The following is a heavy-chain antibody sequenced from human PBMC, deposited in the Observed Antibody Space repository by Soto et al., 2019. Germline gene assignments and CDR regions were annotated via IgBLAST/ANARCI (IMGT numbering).Heavy chain of an antibody. CDR2: ISGSGGST. CDR3: AKEGGLVSGGSCYYFDY. V-gene: IGHV3-23*01. Sequence: WGSLRLSCAASGFTFSSYAMSWVRQAPGKGLEWVSAISGSGGSTYYADSVKGRFTISRDNSKNTLYLQMNSLRAEDTAVYYCAKEGGLVSGGSCYYFDYWGQGTLVTVSS. D-gene: IGHD2-15*01. CDR1: GFTFSSYA. J-gene: IGHJ4*02.